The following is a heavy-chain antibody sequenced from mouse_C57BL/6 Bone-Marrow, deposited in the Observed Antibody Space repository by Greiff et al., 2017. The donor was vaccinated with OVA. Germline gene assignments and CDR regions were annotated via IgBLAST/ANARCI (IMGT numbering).Heavy chain of an antibody. CDR2: IYPGNSDT. CDR1: GYTFTSYW. V-gene: IGHV1-5*01. D-gene: IGHD1-1*01. CDR3: TSPPSFERGAMDY. J-gene: IGHJ4*01. Sequence: EVQLQQSGTVLARPGASVKMSCKTSGYTFTSYWMHWVKQRPGQGLEWIGAIYPGNSDTSYNQKFKGKAKLTADTSASTAYMELSSLSNEDSAVYYCTSPPSFERGAMDYWGQGTSVTVSS.